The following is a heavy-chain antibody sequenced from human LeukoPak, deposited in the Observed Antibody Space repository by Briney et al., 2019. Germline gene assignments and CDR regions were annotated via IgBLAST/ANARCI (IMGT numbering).Heavy chain of an antibody. CDR1: GGSISSSSYY. CDR2: IYYSGGT. Sequence: SETLSLTCTVSGGSISSSSYYWGWIRQPPGKGLEWIGSIYYSGGTYYNPSLKSRVTISVDTSKNQFSLKLSSVTAADTAVYYCARQAYCTNGVCFHYYYYYMDVWGKGPRSPSP. D-gene: IGHD2-8*01. CDR3: ARQAYCTNGVCFHYYYYYMDV. V-gene: IGHV4-39*01. J-gene: IGHJ6*03.